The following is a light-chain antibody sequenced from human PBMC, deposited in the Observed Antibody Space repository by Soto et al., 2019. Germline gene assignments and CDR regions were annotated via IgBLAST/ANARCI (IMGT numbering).Light chain of an antibody. V-gene: IGLV2-11*01. CDR2: DVT. CDR3: CSYAGSYTFVV. CDR1: SSDIGAYNY. J-gene: IGLJ2*01. Sequence: QSALTQPRSVSGSPGQSVTISCTGTSSDIGAYNYVSWYQQHPGKAPKLMIYDVTKRPSGVPDRFSGSKSANTASLTISGLQAEDEADYSCCSYAGSYTFVVFGGGTKLTVL.